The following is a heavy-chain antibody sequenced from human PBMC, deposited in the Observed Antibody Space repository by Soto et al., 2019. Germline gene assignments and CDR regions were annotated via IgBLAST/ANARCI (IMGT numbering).Heavy chain of an antibody. J-gene: IGHJ4*02. V-gene: IGHV4-4*02. CDR3: AARQLLSFYFDS. CDR2: IYHSGNT. Sequence: QVQLQESGPGLAKPSGTLSLTCTVSGDSITSTNTWSWVRQPPGKGLEWIGEIYHSGNTDYNPSLKSRVAKSVDKSKTQSSLNPTSLSAADTAVYFCAARQLLSFYFDSWGQGTLVTVSS. CDR1: GDSITSTNT. D-gene: IGHD2-2*01.